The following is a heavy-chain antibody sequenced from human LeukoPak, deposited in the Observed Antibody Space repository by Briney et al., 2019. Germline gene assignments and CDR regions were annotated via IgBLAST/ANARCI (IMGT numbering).Heavy chain of an antibody. CDR2: IYYTGTT. V-gene: IGHV4-59*01. CDR3: ARGSIVGGSGSKYNFDY. CDR1: GGSISSYY. D-gene: IGHD3-10*01. Sequence: SETLSLTRTVSGGSISSYYWSWIRQPPGKGLQWIGYIYYTGTTYHNPSLKSRLTMSMDTSKSQFSLKLSSVTAADTAMYYCARGSIVGGSGSKYNFDYWGQGILVTVSS. J-gene: IGHJ4*02.